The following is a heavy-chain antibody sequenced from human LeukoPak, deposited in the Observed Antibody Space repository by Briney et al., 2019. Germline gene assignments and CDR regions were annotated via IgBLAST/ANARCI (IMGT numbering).Heavy chain of an antibody. V-gene: IGHV1-46*01. CDR2: INPSGGST. Sequence: ASVKVSCKPSGYTVTSYYMHWVRQAPGQGLEWMGIINPSGGSTSYAQKFQGRVTMTRDTSTSTVYMELSRLRSEGTAVYYCARDADSSGYYYDYWGQGTLVTVSS. J-gene: IGHJ4*02. CDR1: GYTVTSYY. CDR3: ARDADSSGYYYDY. D-gene: IGHD3-22*01.